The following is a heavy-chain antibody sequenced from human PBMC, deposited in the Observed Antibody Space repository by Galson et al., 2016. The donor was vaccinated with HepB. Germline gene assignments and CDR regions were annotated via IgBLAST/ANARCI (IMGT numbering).Heavy chain of an antibody. D-gene: IGHD5-12*01. J-gene: IGHJ3*02. CDR1: GGSISSGGYY. Sequence: TLSLTCTVSGGSISSGGYYWSWIRQLPGKGLEWIGYIFDSGSTSYNPSLKSRVTISVDTSKNQFSLKLTSVTAADTAVYYCASDSTRCSGYNEDAFDIWGQGTVVTVSS. V-gene: IGHV4-31*03. CDR3: ASDSTRCSGYNEDAFDI. CDR2: IFDSGST.